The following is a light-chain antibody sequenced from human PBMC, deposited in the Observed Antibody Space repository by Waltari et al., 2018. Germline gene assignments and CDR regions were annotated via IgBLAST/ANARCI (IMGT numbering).Light chain of an antibody. Sequence: EIMLTQSPDTLSLSPGERAPLSCRASQSISRYLVWYQQKPGQAPRLLIYQSSIRATGIPDRFSGSGYGTDFSLTISKLEPEDFAVYYCQNHERLPAVFGQGTKVEIK. CDR3: QNHERLPAV. J-gene: IGKJ1*01. CDR1: QSISRY. CDR2: QSS. V-gene: IGKV3-20*01.